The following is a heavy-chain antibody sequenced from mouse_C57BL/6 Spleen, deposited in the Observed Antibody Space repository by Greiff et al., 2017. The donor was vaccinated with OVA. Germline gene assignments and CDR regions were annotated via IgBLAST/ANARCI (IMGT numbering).Heavy chain of an antibody. D-gene: IGHD1-1*01. CDR1: GYTFTSYW. CDR2: IDPSDSET. V-gene: IGHV1-52*01. CDR3: AKGDGTLPFLFAY. J-gene: IGHJ3*01. Sequence: QVQLQQPGAELVRPGSSVKLSCKASGYTFTSYWMHWVKQRPIQGLEWIGHIDPSDSETPSNQKFKDKANLTVDKSAGTAYSQLSSLTSEDSAVDDCAKGDGTLPFLFAYWGQGTMVTVSA.